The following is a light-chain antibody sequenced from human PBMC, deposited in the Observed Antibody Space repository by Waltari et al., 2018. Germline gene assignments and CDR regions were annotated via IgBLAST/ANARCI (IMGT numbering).Light chain of an antibody. V-gene: IGKV3-11*01. CDR2: AAS. CDR1: RSVNSF. Sequence: IVMTQSPATLSLSPGERATLSCKASRSVNSFLLWYPQKPGQAPRLVIYAASARASGIPARFRGSGSGTNFTLTLNCLEPEVFATEYCQHRDNRPSWTFGQGTKL. CDR3: QHRDNRPSWT. J-gene: IGKJ1*01.